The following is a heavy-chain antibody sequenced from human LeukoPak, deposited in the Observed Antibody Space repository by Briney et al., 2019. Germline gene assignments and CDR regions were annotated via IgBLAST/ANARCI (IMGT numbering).Heavy chain of an antibody. CDR1: GFTFSTYF. V-gene: IGHV3-23*01. Sequence: PGGSLRFSCAGSGFTFSTYFMSWVRQAPGKGLEWVSTVSGSGGNTYYADSVKGRFAISRDNSRNTVYLQMNSLRVEDTAVYYCAKGDPSGSYSPWGQGTLVTVSS. D-gene: IGHD1-26*01. CDR2: VSGSGGNT. J-gene: IGHJ5*02. CDR3: AKGDPSGSYSP.